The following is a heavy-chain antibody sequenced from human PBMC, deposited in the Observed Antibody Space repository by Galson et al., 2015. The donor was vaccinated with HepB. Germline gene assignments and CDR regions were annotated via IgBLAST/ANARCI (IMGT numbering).Heavy chain of an antibody. J-gene: IGHJ3*02. CDR2: ISYDGSNK. V-gene: IGHV3-30-3*01. D-gene: IGHD3-22*01. CDR1: GFTFSSYA. CDR3: ARDWYYYDSSGYYLSGAFDI. Sequence: SLRLSCAASGFTFSSYAMHWVRQAPGKGLEWVAVISYDGSNKYYADSVKGRFTISRDNSKNTLYLQMNSLRAEDTAVYYCARDWYYYDSSGYYLSGAFDIWGQGTMVTVSS.